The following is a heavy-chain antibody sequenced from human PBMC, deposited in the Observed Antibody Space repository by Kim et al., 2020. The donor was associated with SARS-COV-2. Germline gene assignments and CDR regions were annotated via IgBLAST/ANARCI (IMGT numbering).Heavy chain of an antibody. J-gene: IGHJ4*02. D-gene: IGHD6-13*01. CDR1: GFTFSNAW. Sequence: GGSLRLSCAASGFTFSNAWMSWVRQAPGKGLEWVGRIKSKTDGGTTDYAAPVKGRFTISRDDSKNTLYLQMNSLKTEDTAVYYCTTEAAGKAGQGYYWGQGTLVTVSS. V-gene: IGHV3-15*01. CDR2: IKSKTDGGTT. CDR3: TTEAAGKAGQGYY.